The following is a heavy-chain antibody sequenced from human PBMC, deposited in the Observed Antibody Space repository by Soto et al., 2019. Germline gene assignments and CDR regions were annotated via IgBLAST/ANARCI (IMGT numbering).Heavy chain of an antibody. V-gene: IGHV1-18*01. CDR2: INTYNGNT. J-gene: IGHJ5*02. CDR3: ARGVGSGTYYNQYNWFDP. Sequence: GASVKVSLQASGFTFSHYGISWVGQAPGQRVEWMGWINTYNGNTNHAQKLQGRVTMTTDTSTSTAYMELRSLRSDDTAVYYCARGVGSGTYYNQYNWFDPWGQGTLVT. D-gene: IGHD3-10*01. CDR1: GFTFSHYG.